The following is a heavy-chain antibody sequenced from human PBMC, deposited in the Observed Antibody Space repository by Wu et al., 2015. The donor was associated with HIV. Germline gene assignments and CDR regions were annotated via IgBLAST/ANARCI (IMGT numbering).Heavy chain of an antibody. CDR1: GYAFTGNY. D-gene: IGHD5-18*01. CDR3: ARDRATSYSLVADS. J-gene: IGHJ4*02. CDR2: INPNSGGT. Sequence: QVQLVQSGAEVKKPGASVKVSCKASGYAFTGNYIYWVRQAPGQGLEWMGWINPNSGGTNYAQKFQGRVTMTRDTSISTAYMELSRLTSDDTAVYYCARDRATSYSLVADSWGQGTLVTVSS. V-gene: IGHV1-2*02.